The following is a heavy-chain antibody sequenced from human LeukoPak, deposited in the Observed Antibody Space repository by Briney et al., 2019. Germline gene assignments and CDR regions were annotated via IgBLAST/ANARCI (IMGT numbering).Heavy chain of an antibody. D-gene: IGHD6-19*01. Sequence: PGGSLRLSCAASGFTFSSYSMNWVRQAPGKGLEWVSYISSSSTIYYADSVKGRFTISRDNAKNSLYLQMNSLRDEDTAVYYCARGCRSSGWYNTGSLDYWGQGTLVTVSS. J-gene: IGHJ4*02. CDR2: ISSSSTI. V-gene: IGHV3-48*02. CDR3: ARGCRSSGWYNTGSLDY. CDR1: GFTFSSYS.